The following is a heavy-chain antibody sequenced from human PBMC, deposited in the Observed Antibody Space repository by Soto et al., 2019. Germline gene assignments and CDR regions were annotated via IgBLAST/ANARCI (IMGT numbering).Heavy chain of an antibody. Sequence: PSETLSLTCAVYGGSFSGYSWTWIRQPPGRGLEWIGEINHSITTNYNPSLKSRVTISVDTSKNQFSLKLSSVTAADTAVYYCARRTPGGSETYYNSWFDPWGQGTLGIVS. D-gene: IGHD3-10*01. CDR1: GGSFSGYS. J-gene: IGHJ5*02. CDR2: INHSITT. CDR3: ARRTPGGSETYYNSWFDP. V-gene: IGHV4-34*01.